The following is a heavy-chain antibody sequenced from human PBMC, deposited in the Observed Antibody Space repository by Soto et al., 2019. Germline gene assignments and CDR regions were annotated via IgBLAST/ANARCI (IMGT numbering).Heavy chain of an antibody. J-gene: IGHJ4*02. Sequence: PGGSLRLSGAASGFTFSSYAMSWVRQAPGKGLEWVSAISGSGVSTYYADSVKGRFTISRDNSKNTLYLQMNSLRAEDTAVYYCAKGSYSRGWYVGYYCGQGTLVTVSS. V-gene: IGHV3-23*01. D-gene: IGHD6-19*01. CDR3: AKGSYSRGWYVGYY. CDR1: GFTFSSYA. CDR2: ISGSGVST.